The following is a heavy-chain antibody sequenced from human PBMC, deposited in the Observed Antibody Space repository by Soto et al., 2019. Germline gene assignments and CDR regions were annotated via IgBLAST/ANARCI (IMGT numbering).Heavy chain of an antibody. CDR2: ISSSSSYI. Sequence: GGSLRLSCAASGFTFSSYSMNWVRQAPGKGLEWVSSISSSSSYIYYADSVKGRFTISRDNAKNSLYLQMNSLRAEDTAVYYCARDAPRLDIVVVVAAGEFDYWGQGTLVTVSS. V-gene: IGHV3-21*01. J-gene: IGHJ4*02. CDR1: GFTFSSYS. D-gene: IGHD2-15*01. CDR3: ARDAPRLDIVVVVAAGEFDY.